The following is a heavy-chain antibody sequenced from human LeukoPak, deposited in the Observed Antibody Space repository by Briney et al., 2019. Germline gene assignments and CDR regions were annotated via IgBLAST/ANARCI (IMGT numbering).Heavy chain of an antibody. CDR2: IYYSGST. D-gene: IGHD6-13*01. CDR1: GGSISSYY. CDR3: AREYGYSSSWLVGGYFDY. V-gene: IGHV4-59*01. Sequence: SETLSLTCTVSGGSISSYYWSWIRQPPGKGLEWIGDIYYSGSTNYNPSLTSRGTISVDTSKNQFSLKLSSVTAADTAVYYCAREYGYSSSWLVGGYFDYWSQGTLVTVSS. J-gene: IGHJ4*02.